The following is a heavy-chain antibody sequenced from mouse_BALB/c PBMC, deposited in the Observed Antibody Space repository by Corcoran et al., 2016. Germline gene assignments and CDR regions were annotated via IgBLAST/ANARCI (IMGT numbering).Heavy chain of an antibody. J-gene: IGHJ1*01. Sequence: LVKTGASVKISCKASGYSFTGYYMHWVKQSHGKSLEWIVYISCYNGATSYNQKFKGKATFTVDTSSSTAYMQFNSLSSEDSAVYYFARYWNPHWYFDVWGVGTTVTVSS. CDR2: ISCYNGAT. CDR3: ARYWNPHWYFDV. CDR1: GYSFTGYY. V-gene: IGHV1S34*01.